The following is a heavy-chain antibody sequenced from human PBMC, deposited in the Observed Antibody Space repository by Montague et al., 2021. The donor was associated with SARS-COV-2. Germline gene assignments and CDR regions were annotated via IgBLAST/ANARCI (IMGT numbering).Heavy chain of an antibody. J-gene: IGHJ4*02. Sequence: SETLSLTCTVSGGSISSNFWSWIRQPPGKGLEWIGYIYYSGSTNYNPSLKSRVTISVDTSKNQFSLKLSSVTAADTAVYYCARGHLSVSMIVVVFTSASYYFDYWGRGALVTVSS. V-gene: IGHV4-59*01. D-gene: IGHD3-22*01. CDR1: GGSISSNF. CDR3: ARGHLSVSMIVVVFTSASYYFDY. CDR2: IYYSGST.